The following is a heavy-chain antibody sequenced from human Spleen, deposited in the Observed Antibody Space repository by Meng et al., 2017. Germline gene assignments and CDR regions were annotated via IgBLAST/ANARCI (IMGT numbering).Heavy chain of an antibody. CDR2: ISSSGDTI. CDR1: GFTFSNYE. CDR3: ARDLSNEASYFYYGMDV. J-gene: IGHJ6*02. V-gene: IGHV3-48*03. Sequence: GGSLRLSCVVSGFTFSNYEMNWVRQAPGKGLEWVSYISSSGDTIYYVDSVKGRFTISRDNAKNSPYLQMNSLRAEDTAIYYCARDLSNEASYFYYGMDVWGQGTTVTVSS. D-gene: IGHD5/OR15-5a*01.